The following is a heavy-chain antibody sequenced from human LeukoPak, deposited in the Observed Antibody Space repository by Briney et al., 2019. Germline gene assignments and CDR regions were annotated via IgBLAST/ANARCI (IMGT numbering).Heavy chain of an antibody. Sequence: GGSLRLSCAASGFPFSSYSMNWVRQAPGKGLEWVSYITSSSSTMYYADAVKGRFAISRDNAKNSLYLQMNRLRAKDTAVYYCARKSGSSGYPFDYWGQGILVTVSS. CDR3: ARKSGSSGYPFDY. J-gene: IGHJ4*02. D-gene: IGHD3-22*01. V-gene: IGHV3-48*01. CDR1: GFPFSSYS. CDR2: ITSSSSTM.